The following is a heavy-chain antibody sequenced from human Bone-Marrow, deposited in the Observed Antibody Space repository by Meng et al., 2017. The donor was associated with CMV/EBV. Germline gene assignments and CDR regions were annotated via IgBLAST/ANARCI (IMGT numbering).Heavy chain of an antibody. J-gene: IGHJ4*02. V-gene: IGHV3-11*01. CDR2: ISSSGSTI. CDR3: ARIAAAGFDY. Sequence: GESLKISCAASGFTFSDYYMSWIRQAPGKGLEWVSYISSSGSTIYYADSVKGRFTISRDNAKNSLYLLMNSLRAEDTAVYYCARIAAAGFDYWGQGTLVTVSS. D-gene: IGHD6-13*01. CDR1: GFTFSDYY.